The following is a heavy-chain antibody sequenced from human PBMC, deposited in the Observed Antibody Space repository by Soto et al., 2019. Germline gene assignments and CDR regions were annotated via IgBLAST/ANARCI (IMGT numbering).Heavy chain of an antibody. Sequence: QITLKESGPALVKPTQTLTLTCTFSGFSLSTTGVGVGWIRQPPGKALEWLALIYWTDDKRYNPSLENRLTITKDSSRNQGVLTMTNMDPVDIGTYYCAHAPLYRSSDYYFDKWGQGTLVTVSS. CDR1: GFSLSTTGVG. J-gene: IGHJ4*02. V-gene: IGHV2-5*01. CDR2: IYWTDDK. CDR3: AHAPLYRSSDYYFDK. D-gene: IGHD2-2*01.